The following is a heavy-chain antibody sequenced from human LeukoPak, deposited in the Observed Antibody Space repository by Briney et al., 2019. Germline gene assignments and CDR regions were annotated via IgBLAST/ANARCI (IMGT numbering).Heavy chain of an antibody. CDR3: ARGADYGDY. V-gene: IGHV3-7*01. J-gene: IGHJ4*02. Sequence: PGGSLRLSCAVSGFTFSSYWMSWVRQAPGKGLEWVANIKQDGSDKYYVDSVEGRFTISRDNAKNSLYLQMSSLRAEDTAVYYCARGADYGDYWGQGTLVTVSS. CDR1: GFTFSSYW. CDR2: IKQDGSDK.